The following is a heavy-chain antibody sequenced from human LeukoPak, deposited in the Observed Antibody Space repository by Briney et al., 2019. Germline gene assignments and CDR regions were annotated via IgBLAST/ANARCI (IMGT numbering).Heavy chain of an antibody. CDR3: ARTAMAYYFGY. CDR1: GFTFSSYS. Sequence: GGSLRLSCAASGFTFSSYSMNWVRQAPGKGLEWISSISSSSSYIYYADSVKGRFTISRDNAKNSLYLQMNSLRAEDTAVYYCARTAMAYYFGYWGQGTLVTVSS. D-gene: IGHD5-18*01. CDR2: ISSSSSYI. J-gene: IGHJ4*02. V-gene: IGHV3-21*01.